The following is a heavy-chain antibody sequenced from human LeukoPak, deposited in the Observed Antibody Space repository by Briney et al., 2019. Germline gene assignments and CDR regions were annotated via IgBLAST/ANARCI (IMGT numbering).Heavy chain of an antibody. CDR2: IYRGGYT. V-gene: IGHV3-53*01. D-gene: IGHD2-15*01. CDR3: AIGSTVFHLLR. Sequence: GGSLTLSCVLSEFNAKYTYMTWVRQAPGKGLEWISVIYRGGYTDYADSVKGRFTISSDNPKRTLYLQMNSLSAEDTATDYYAIGSTVFHLLRWGQGTRVTVSS. CDR1: EFNAKYTY. J-gene: IGHJ4*02.